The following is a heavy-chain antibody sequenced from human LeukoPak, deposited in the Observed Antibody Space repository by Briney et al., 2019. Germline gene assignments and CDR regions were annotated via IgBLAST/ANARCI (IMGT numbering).Heavy chain of an antibody. V-gene: IGHV1-24*01. D-gene: IGHD5-18*01. CDR3: ARDRSPYSYVAATFDY. Sequence: ASVKVSCKVSGYTLTELSMHWVRQAPGKGLEWRGGFDPEDGETIYAQKFQGRVTMTEDTSTATAYMELSSLRSDDTAVYYCARDRSPYSYVAATFDYWGQGTLVTVSS. CDR1: GYTLTELS. CDR2: FDPEDGET. J-gene: IGHJ4*02.